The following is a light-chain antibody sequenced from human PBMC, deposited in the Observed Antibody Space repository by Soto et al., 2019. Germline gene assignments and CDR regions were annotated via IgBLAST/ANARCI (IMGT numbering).Light chain of an antibody. J-gene: IGLJ3*02. V-gene: IGLV2-8*01. CDR3: SSYAGSSTRWV. CDR1: SSDVGGYNY. Sequence: QSVLTQPPSASGSPGQSVAISCTGTSSDVGGYNYVSWYQQHPGKAPKLMIYEVNKRPSGVPDRFSGSKSGNTASLTVSGLQAEDEADYYCSSYAGSSTRWVFGGGTKLTVL. CDR2: EVN.